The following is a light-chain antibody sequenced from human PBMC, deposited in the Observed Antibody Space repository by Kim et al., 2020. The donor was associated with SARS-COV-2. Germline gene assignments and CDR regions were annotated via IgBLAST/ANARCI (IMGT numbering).Light chain of an antibody. CDR2: QDT. V-gene: IGLV3-1*01. CDR1: KLGDKY. Sequence: SYELTQPPSVSVSPGQTASITCSGDKLGDKYVFWYQQKPGQSPVLVIYQDTKRPSGIPERFSASNSGNTATLTISGTQATDEAEYYCQAWDSGTAVVFGGGTQLTVL. CDR3: QAWDSGTAVV. J-gene: IGLJ2*01.